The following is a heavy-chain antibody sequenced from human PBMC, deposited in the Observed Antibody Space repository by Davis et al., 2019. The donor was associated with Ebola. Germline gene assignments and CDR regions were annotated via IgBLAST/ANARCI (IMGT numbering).Heavy chain of an antibody. J-gene: IGHJ4*02. V-gene: IGHV3-23*01. CDR2: ISGSGGST. D-gene: IGHD5-24*01. CDR3: ATPRGDGYNFFDY. CDR1: GFTFSSYA. Sequence: GESLKISCAASGFTFSSYAMSWVRQAPGKGLEWVSAISGSGGSTYYADSVKGRFTISRDNAKNSLYLQMNSLRAEDTAVYYCATPRGDGYNFFDYWGQGTLVTVSS.